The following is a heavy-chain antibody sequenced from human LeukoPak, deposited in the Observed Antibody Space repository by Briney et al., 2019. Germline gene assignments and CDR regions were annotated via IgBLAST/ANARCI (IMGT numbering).Heavy chain of an antibody. CDR3: AKGRGTTVTTAANY. Sequence: PGGSLRLSCAASGFTFSSYAMSWVRQAPGKGLEWVSSISRSNDRTYYADSVKDRFTISRDNSKNTLSLQMNSLRAEDTAVYYCAKGRGTTVTTAANYWGQGTLVTLHS. CDR1: GFTFSSYA. J-gene: IGHJ4*02. D-gene: IGHD4-17*01. CDR2: ISRSNDRT. V-gene: IGHV3-23*01.